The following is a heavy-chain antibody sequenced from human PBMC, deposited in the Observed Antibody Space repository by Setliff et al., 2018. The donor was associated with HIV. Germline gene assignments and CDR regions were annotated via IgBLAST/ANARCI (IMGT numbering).Heavy chain of an antibody. V-gene: IGHV4-4*08. D-gene: IGHD3-10*01. CDR1: GGSIGGYY. J-gene: IGHJ3*01. CDR2: IYSGGST. CDR3: ARVRSYGSAYDAFDV. Sequence: SETLSLTCTVSGGSIGGYYWSWIRQPPGTGLEWLGCIYSGGSTNYNPSLGSRVTISLDTSKNQFSLRLTSVTAADTAAYYCARVRSYGSAYDAFDVWGPGTMVTVSS.